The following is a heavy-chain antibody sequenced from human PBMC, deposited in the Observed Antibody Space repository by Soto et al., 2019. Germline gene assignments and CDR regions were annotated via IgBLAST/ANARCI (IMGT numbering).Heavy chain of an antibody. CDR2: ISGSGGST. V-gene: IGHV3-23*01. CDR3: AREDYYYDSSPKYGMDV. D-gene: IGHD3-22*01. Sequence: RLSCAASGFTFSSYAMSWVRQAPGKGLEWVSAISGSGGSTYYADSVKGRFTISRDNAKNSLYLQMNSLRAEDTAVYYCAREDYYYDSSPKYGMDVWGQGTTVTVSS. CDR1: GFTFSSYA. J-gene: IGHJ6*02.